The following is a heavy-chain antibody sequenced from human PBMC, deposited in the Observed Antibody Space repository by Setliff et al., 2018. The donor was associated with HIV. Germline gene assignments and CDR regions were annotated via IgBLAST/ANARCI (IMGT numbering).Heavy chain of an antibody. J-gene: IGHJ4*02. CDR1: GFTFSSHP. D-gene: IGHD3-22*01. Sequence: PGGSLRLSCAASGFTFSSHPMHWVRQAPGKGLEWVAVVSNDGHNKLYADSVKGRFTISRDNSKNILYLQMNSLRPEDTAVYYCASLDSTYSQPFDYWGQGTLVTVSS. CDR3: ASLDSTYSQPFDY. V-gene: IGHV3-30*01. CDR2: VSNDGHNK.